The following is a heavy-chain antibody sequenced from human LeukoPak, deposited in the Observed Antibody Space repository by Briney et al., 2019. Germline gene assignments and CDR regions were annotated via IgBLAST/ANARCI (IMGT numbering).Heavy chain of an antibody. CDR2: ISSSSSYI. V-gene: IGHV3-21*01. CDR1: GFTFSSYS. D-gene: IGHD1-1*01. J-gene: IGHJ4*02. Sequence: PGGSLRLSCAAPGFTFSSYSMNWVRLAPGKGLEWVSSISSSSSYIYYSDSVKGRFTISRDNAKNSLYLQMNSLRADDTAVYYCARVTTGTGEYYFDYWGQGTLVTVSS. CDR3: ARVTTGTGEYYFDY.